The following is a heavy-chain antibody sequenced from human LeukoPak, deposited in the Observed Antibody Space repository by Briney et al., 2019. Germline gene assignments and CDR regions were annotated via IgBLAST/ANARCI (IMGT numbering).Heavy chain of an antibody. CDR2: ITSSSSYI. J-gene: IGHJ3*02. CDR3: ANDAFDI. V-gene: IGHV3-21*01. CDR1: GFTFSSYS. Sequence: PGGSVSLPCAASGFTFSSYSMNWVRHAPGKGLEWVSYITSSSSYIFYADSVKGRFTLSRDNAKNSLYLQMNSLRAEDTAVYYCANDAFDIWGQGTMVTVCS.